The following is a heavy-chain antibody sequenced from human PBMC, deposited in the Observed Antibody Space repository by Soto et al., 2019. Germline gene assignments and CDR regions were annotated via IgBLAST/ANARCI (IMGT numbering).Heavy chain of an antibody. CDR3: ARARDASLLWVTSSY. Sequence: PGGSLRLSCEASGFTFSSYTMNWVRRAPGKGLEWVATIGGSGDGTYYGDSVKGRFTISRDNSKNTVYLQMNSLRAEDTAIYYCARARDASLLWVTSSYWGQGTLVTVSS. J-gene: IGHJ4*02. CDR2: IGGSGDGT. V-gene: IGHV3-23*01. D-gene: IGHD2-21*02. CDR1: GFTFSSYT.